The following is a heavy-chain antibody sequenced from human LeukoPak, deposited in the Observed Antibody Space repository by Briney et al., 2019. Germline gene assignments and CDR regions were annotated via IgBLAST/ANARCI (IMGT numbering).Heavy chain of an antibody. CDR1: GGSISSGGYY. CDR2: IYYSGST. D-gene: IGHD5-12*01. Sequence: TLSLTCPVSGGSISSGGYYWSWIRQHPGKGLEWIGYIYYSGSTYYNPSLKSRVTISVDTSKNQFSLKLSSVTAADTAVYYCARDYGGYDSYYGMDVWGQGTTVTVSS. CDR3: ARDYGGYDSYYGMDV. J-gene: IGHJ6*02. V-gene: IGHV4-31*03.